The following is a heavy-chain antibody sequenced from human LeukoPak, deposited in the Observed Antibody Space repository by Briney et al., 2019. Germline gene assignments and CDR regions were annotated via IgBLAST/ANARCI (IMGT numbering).Heavy chain of an antibody. Sequence: GSLRLSCAASGFTFSSYSMNWVRQAPGKGLEWVSSISSSSSYIYYADSVKGRFTISRDNAKNSLYLQMNSLRAEDTAVYYCARDQEGYRSGGSCGVGMDVWGQGTTVTVSS. V-gene: IGHV3-21*01. CDR2: ISSSSSYI. CDR3: ARDQEGYRSGGSCGVGMDV. J-gene: IGHJ6*02. CDR1: GFTFSSYS. D-gene: IGHD2-15*01.